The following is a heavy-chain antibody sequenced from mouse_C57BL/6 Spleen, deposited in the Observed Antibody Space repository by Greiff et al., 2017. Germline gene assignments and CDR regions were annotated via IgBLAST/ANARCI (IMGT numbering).Heavy chain of an antibody. V-gene: IGHV1-80*01. CDR1: GYAFSSYW. CDR3: ARSGYDGDLFAY. CDR2: IYPGDGDT. J-gene: IGHJ3*01. Sequence: LQESGAELVKPGASVKISCKASGYAFSSYWMNWVKQRPGKGLEWIGQIYPGDGDTNYNGKFKGKATLTADKSSSTAYMQLSSLTSEDSAVYFCARSGYDGDLFAYRGEETLDTVSA. D-gene: IGHD2-3*01.